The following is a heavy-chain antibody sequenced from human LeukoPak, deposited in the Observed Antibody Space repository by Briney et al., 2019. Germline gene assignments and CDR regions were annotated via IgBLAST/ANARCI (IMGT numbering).Heavy chain of an antibody. J-gene: IGHJ4*02. CDR2: ISGSGINT. V-gene: IGHV3-23*01. Sequence: GGSLRLSCAASEFTFSSYAMNWVRQAPGKGLEWVSAISGSGINTYYAGSVRGRFTISRDNSNNRLYLQMNSVRAEDTAMYFCAKDTAVILTAPFDSWGQGTLVTVSS. D-gene: IGHD2-21*01. CDR1: EFTFSSYA. CDR3: AKDTAVILTAPFDS.